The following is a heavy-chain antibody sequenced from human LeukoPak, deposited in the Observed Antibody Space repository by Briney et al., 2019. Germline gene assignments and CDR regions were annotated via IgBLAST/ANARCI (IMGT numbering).Heavy chain of an antibody. D-gene: IGHD1-20*01. CDR1: GFTFSSYN. V-gene: IGHV3-48*01. CDR3: VSGNNCNY. CDR2: ISGSSSTI. J-gene: IGHJ4*02. Sequence: PGGSLRLSCAASGFTFSSYNMNWVRQAPGKGLECVSYISGSSSTIYYADSVKGRFTISRDNAKNSLYLQMNSLRAEDTAVYYCVSGNNCNYWGQGTLVTVSS.